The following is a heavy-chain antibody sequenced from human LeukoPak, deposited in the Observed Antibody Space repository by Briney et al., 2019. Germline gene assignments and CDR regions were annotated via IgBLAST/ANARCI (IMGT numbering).Heavy chain of an antibody. CDR1: GFTFTTYG. D-gene: IGHD2-15*01. CDR2: ISGSGGST. CDR3: AKDHSGQLLLGGIFDY. Sequence: GRSLRLSCAASGFTFTTYGMHWVRQAPGKGLEWVSAISGSGGSTYYADSVKGRFTISRDNSKNTLYLQMNSLRAEDTAVYYCAKDHSGQLLLGGIFDYWGQGTLVTVSS. J-gene: IGHJ4*02. V-gene: IGHV3-23*01.